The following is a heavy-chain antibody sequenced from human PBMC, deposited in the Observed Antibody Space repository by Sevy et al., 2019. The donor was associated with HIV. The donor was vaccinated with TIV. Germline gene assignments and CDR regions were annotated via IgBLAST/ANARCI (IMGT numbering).Heavy chain of an antibody. V-gene: IGHV3-74*01. Sequence: GGSLRLSCAASGFTFSSYWMHWVRQAPGKGLVGVSRINSDGSSTSYADSVKGRFTISRDNAKNTLYLQMNSLRAEDTAVYYCAREVVPAVWGGYWGQGTLVTVSS. D-gene: IGHD2-2*01. CDR3: AREVVPAVWGGY. CDR1: GFTFSSYW. J-gene: IGHJ4*02. CDR2: INSDGSST.